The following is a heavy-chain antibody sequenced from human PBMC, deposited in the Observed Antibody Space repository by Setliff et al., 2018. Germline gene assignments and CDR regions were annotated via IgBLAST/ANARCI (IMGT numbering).Heavy chain of an antibody. J-gene: IGHJ3*01. V-gene: IGHV5-51*01. CDR3: TRHEDRKKCTSRSCHREKEAFEG. Sequence: GESLKISCKASGYIFTNYWIGWVRQMPGKGLEWMGVIYPGDSDTRYSPSFQGQVTISADKSINTAYLQWSSLKASDTAIYYCTRHEDRKKCTSRSCHREKEAFEGLGQGAKVT. D-gene: IGHD1-26*01. CDR1: GYIFTNYW. CDR2: IYPGDSDT.